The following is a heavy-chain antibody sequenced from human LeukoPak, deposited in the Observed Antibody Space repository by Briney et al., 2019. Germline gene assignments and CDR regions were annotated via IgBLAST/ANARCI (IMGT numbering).Heavy chain of an antibody. J-gene: IGHJ4*02. Sequence: GGSLRLSCAASGFTFSSYAMSWVRQAPGKGLEWVSAISGSGGSTYYADSVKGRFTISRDNSKNTLYLQMNSLRAEDTAVYYCARASREADCFDYWGQGTLVTVSS. CDR1: GFTFSSYA. V-gene: IGHV3-23*01. D-gene: IGHD6-13*01. CDR3: ARASREADCFDY. CDR2: ISGSGGST.